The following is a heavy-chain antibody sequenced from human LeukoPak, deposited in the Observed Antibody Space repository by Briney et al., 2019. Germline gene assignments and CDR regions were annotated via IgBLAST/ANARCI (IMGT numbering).Heavy chain of an antibody. CDR3: AKARITMFRGVKNYYSSGMDV. Sequence: PGGSLRLSCAASGFTFSSYWMSWVRQAPGKGLEWVVNIKQDGSEKYYVDSVKGRFTISRDNAQNTLYLQMNSLRAEDTAVYYCAKARITMFRGVKNYYSSGMDVWGQGTTVTVSS. J-gene: IGHJ6*02. D-gene: IGHD3-10*01. V-gene: IGHV3-7*01. CDR1: GFTFSSYW. CDR2: IKQDGSEK.